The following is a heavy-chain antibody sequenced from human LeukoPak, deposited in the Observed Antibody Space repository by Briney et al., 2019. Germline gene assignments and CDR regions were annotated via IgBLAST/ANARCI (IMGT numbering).Heavy chain of an antibody. CDR1: GFTFSSYG. CDR3: AKDQYCSGGSCYSFDY. D-gene: IGHD2-15*01. Sequence: PGGSLRLSCAASGFTFSSYGMHWVRQAPGKGLEWVAVISYDGSNKYYADSVKGRFTISRDNSKNTLYLQMNSLRAEDTAVYYCAKDQYCSGGSCYSFDYWGQGTLVTVSS. V-gene: IGHV3-30*18. J-gene: IGHJ4*02. CDR2: ISYDGSNK.